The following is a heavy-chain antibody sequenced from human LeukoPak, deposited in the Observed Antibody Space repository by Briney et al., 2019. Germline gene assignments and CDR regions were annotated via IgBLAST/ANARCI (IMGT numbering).Heavy chain of an antibody. CDR2: IYGSGGIT. CDR1: GFTFSSYP. V-gene: IGHV3-23*01. CDR3: EKAGFQYGAGSYFDY. Sequence: PGGSLRLSCAASGFTFSSYPMSWVRQAPGKGLEWVSDIYGSGGITYHADSVKGRFTISRDNTKNTLYLQMNSLRGEETAVYYCEKAGFQYGAGSYFDYWGQGTLVTVSS. J-gene: IGHJ4*02. D-gene: IGHD4-17*01.